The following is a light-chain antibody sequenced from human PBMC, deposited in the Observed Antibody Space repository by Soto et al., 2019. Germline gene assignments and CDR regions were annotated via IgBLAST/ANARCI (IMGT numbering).Light chain of an antibody. CDR3: QSYDGSLSGYV. Sequence: QSVLTQPPSVSGAPGQRVTISCTGSSSNIGAGYDVHWYQQLPGTAPKLLIYGNSNRPSGVPDRSSGSKSGTSASLAITGLQAEDEADYYCQSYDGSLSGYVFGTGTKVTVL. V-gene: IGLV1-40*01. J-gene: IGLJ1*01. CDR1: SSNIGAGYD. CDR2: GNS.